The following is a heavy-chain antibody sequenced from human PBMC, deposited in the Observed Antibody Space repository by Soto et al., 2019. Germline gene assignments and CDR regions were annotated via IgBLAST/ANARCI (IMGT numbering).Heavy chain of an antibody. CDR3: ARGFPSYDSTGYLTLYHDY. D-gene: IGHD3-22*01. Sequence: SETLSRACSVSGGSISSYYCSWVRQPPGQGLEWIGYIYYSGSTNYNPSLKSRVTISLDASKNQFSLKLSSLTAADTAVYYCARGFPSYDSTGYLTLYHDYWGQGALVTV. J-gene: IGHJ4*02. CDR1: GGSISSYY. CDR2: IYYSGST. V-gene: IGHV4-59*01.